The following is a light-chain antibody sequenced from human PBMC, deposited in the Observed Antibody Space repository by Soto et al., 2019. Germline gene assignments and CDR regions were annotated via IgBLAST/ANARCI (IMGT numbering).Light chain of an antibody. J-gene: IGKJ1*01. Sequence: EIVMTQSPATLYVSPGERATLSCRASQSVSSNLAWYQQKPGQAPRLLIYGASTRATGIPARFSGSGSGTDFTLTISRLQSEDFAVSYCQHYNNWPRTFGQGTKVELK. CDR1: QSVSSN. CDR3: QHYNNWPRT. V-gene: IGKV3-15*01. CDR2: GAS.